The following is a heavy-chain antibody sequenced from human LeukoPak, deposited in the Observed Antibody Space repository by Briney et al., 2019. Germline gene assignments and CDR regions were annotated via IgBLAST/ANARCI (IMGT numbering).Heavy chain of an antibody. J-gene: IGHJ4*02. D-gene: IGHD3-3*01. CDR2: IYSGGST. CDR1: GFTFSSYG. V-gene: IGHV3-66*04. Sequence: GGSLRLSCAASGFTFSSYGMHWVRQAPGKGLEWVSVIYSGGSTYYADSVKGRFTISRDNSKNTLYLQMNSLRAEDTAVYYCARHGGLWSGYYTAYYFDYWGQGTLVTVSS. CDR3: ARHGGLWSGYYTAYYFDY.